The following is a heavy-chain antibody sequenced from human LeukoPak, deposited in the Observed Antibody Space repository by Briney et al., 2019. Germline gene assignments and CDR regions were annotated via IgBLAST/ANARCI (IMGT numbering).Heavy chain of an antibody. CDR3: ARRKRWLQPYYFDY. Sequence: SETLSLTCAVYGGSFSGYYWSWIRQPPGKGLEWIGETNHSGSTNYNPSLKSRVTISVDTSKNQFSLKLSSVTAADTAVYYCARRKRWLQPYYFDYWGQGTLVTVSS. CDR2: TNHSGST. D-gene: IGHD5-24*01. V-gene: IGHV4-34*01. CDR1: GGSFSGYY. J-gene: IGHJ4*02.